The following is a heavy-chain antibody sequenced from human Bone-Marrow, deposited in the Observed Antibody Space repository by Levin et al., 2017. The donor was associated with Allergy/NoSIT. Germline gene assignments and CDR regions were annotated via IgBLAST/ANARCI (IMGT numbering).Heavy chain of an antibody. J-gene: IGHJ3*02. Sequence: GESLKISCAASGFSFSDRSMSWVRQAPGQGLEWVSTISEVGSTIYYADSVQGRLTVSRDNSKGSLFLQLYSLRAEDTAVYYCATSRDLRTFESWGQGTMVTVSS. CDR2: ISEVGSTI. V-gene: IGHV3-23*01. CDR3: ATSRDLRTFES. CDR1: GFSFSDRS. D-gene: IGHD5-24*01.